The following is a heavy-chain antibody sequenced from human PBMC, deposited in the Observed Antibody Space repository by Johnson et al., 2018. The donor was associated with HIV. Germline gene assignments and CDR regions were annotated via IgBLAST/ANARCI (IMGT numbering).Heavy chain of an antibody. D-gene: IGHD3-22*01. Sequence: VQLVESGGGVVQPGGSLRLSCAASGFTFSSYWMSWVRQAPGKGLEWVSLISWDGGSTYYADSVKGRFTISRDNSKNSLYLQMNGLRAEDTALYYCARDGMIEGTFDIWGQGTMVTVSS. CDR2: ISWDGGST. CDR3: ARDGMIEGTFDI. CDR1: GFTFSSYW. J-gene: IGHJ3*02. V-gene: IGHV3-43D*03.